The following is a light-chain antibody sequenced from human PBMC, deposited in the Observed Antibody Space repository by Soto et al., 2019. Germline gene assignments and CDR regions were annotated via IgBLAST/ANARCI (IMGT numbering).Light chain of an antibody. Sequence: EIVLTQSPGTLSLSPGERAALSCRASQSVSSSYLAWYQQEPGQAPRLLIHGASSRATGIPDRFSGSGSGTDFTLTISRLEPEDFAVYYCQQYGSSQYTFGQGTKLEIK. CDR3: QQYGSSQYT. J-gene: IGKJ2*01. CDR1: QSVSSSY. CDR2: GAS. V-gene: IGKV3-20*01.